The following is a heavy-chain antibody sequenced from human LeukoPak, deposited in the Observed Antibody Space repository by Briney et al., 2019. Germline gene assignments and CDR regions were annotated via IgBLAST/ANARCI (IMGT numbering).Heavy chain of an antibody. D-gene: IGHD2-15*01. CDR2: ISSSSSYI. Sequence: GGSLRLSCAASGFTFSSYSMNWVRQAPGKGLEWVSSISSSSSYIYYADSVKGRFTISRDNAKNSLYLQMNSLRAEDTALYYCAKGVVVVAAMGFDYWGQGTLVTVSS. CDR3: AKGVVVVAAMGFDY. J-gene: IGHJ4*02. CDR1: GFTFSSYS. V-gene: IGHV3-21*04.